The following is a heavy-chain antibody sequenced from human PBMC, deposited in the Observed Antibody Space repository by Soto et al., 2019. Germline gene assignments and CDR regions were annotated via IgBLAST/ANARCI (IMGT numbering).Heavy chain of an antibody. Sequence: GGSLRLSCAASGFTFSSYWMHWVRQAPGKGLVWVSRINSDGSSTNYADSVKGRFTISRDNAKNTLYLQMNSLRAEDTAVYYCASVYYDFWSGYQMTFDPWGQGTLVTVSS. D-gene: IGHD3-3*01. V-gene: IGHV3-74*01. J-gene: IGHJ5*02. CDR3: ASVYYDFWSGYQMTFDP. CDR2: INSDGSST. CDR1: GFTFSSYW.